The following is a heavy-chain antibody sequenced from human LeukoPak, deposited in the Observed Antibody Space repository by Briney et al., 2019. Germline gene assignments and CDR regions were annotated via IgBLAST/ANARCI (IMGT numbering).Heavy chain of an antibody. D-gene: IGHD6-13*01. V-gene: IGHV3-7*01. Sequence: GGSLRLSCAASGFTFSSYWMSWVRTAAGKGLAWVANIKQDGSEKYYVDSVKGRYTISRDNAKNSLYLQMNSLRAEDTAVYYCAREGIAAADYYYYYMDVWGKGTTVTVSS. CDR3: AREGIAAADYYYYYMDV. J-gene: IGHJ6*03. CDR1: GFTFSSYW. CDR2: IKQDGSEK.